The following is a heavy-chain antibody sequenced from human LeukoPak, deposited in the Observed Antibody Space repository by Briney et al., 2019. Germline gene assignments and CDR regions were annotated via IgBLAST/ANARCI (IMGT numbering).Heavy chain of an antibody. V-gene: IGHV3-30*01. CDR1: GFTFSSYA. CDR3: ARDPAGSSWHFDY. Sequence: GRSLRLSCAASGFTFSSYAMHWVRQAPGKGLEWVAVISYDGGNKYYADSVKGRFTISRDNSKNTLCLQMNSLRAEDTAVYYCARDPAGSSWHFDYWGQGTLVTVSS. J-gene: IGHJ4*02. D-gene: IGHD6-13*01. CDR2: ISYDGGNK.